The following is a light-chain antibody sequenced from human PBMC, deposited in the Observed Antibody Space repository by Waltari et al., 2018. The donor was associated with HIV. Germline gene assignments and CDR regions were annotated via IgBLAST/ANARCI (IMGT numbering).Light chain of an antibody. CDR2: RDN. CDR1: SSNIGRSA. Sequence: QSVLTQSPSASGTPGQRVTISCSGSSSNIGRSAVHWYQHSPGTGAKLIIDRDNQRPSGVPDRVSGAKSGSSAAMAISGIQSEDEAEYYCATWDGSLSGGVFGGGTKLTVL. V-gene: IGLV1-44*01. CDR3: ATWDGSLSGGV. J-gene: IGLJ2*01.